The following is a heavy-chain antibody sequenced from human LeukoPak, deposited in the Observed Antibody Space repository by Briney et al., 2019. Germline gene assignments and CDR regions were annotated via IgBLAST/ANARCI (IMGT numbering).Heavy chain of an antibody. CDR3: ARQTSTVTMYYFDY. CDR1: GGSISSSNYY. D-gene: IGHD4-17*01. J-gene: IGHJ4*02. CDR2: IYYSGST. Sequence: PSETLSLTCTVSGGSISSSNYYWGWIRQPPGKGLGWIGSIYYSGSTYYNPSLKSRVTISVDTSKNQFSLKLSSVTAADTAVYYCARQTSTVTMYYFDYWGQGTLVTVSS. V-gene: IGHV4-39*01.